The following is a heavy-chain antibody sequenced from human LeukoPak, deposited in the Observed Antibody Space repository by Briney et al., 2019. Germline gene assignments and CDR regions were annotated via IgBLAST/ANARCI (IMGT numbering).Heavy chain of an antibody. CDR2: INTNTGNP. Sequence: ASVKVSCKASGYTFTSYAMNWVRQAPGQGLEWMGWINTNTGNPTYAQGFTGRFVFSLDTSVSTAYLQISSLKAEDTAVYYCARGAPKNDTLTGYYRANWGQGTLVTVSS. V-gene: IGHV7-4-1*02. CDR1: GYTFTSYA. J-gene: IGHJ4*02. CDR3: ARGAPKNDTLTGYYRAN. D-gene: IGHD3-9*01.